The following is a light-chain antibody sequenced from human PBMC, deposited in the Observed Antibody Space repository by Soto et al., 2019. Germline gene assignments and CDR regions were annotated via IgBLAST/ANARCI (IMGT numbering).Light chain of an antibody. V-gene: IGKV3-20*01. CDR1: QSVSSSY. CDR3: QQYGSSPRT. CDR2: GAS. J-gene: IGKJ1*01. Sequence: EILLTQSPGTLSLSPGEGATFSCRASQSVSSSYLAWYQQKPGQAPRLLIYGASSRATGIPDRFSGSGSGTDFTLTISRLEPEDFAVYYCQQYGSSPRTFGQGTKVDIK.